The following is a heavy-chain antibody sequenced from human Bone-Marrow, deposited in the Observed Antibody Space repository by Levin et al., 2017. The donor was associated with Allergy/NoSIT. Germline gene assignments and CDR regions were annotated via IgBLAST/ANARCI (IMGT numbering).Heavy chain of an antibody. CDR3: AREPRWLQLGAQDF. CDR1: GFTFINYD. D-gene: IGHD5-24*01. CDR2: IGSRGGGT. V-gene: IGHV3-23*01. J-gene: IGHJ4*02. Sequence: GESLKISCVVSGFTFINYDMIWVRQAPGKGLEWVSGIGSRGGGTYYAESVEGRFAISRDDSKNTLYLQMDSLRAEDTAVYFCAREPRWLQLGAQDFWGQGSLVTVSS.